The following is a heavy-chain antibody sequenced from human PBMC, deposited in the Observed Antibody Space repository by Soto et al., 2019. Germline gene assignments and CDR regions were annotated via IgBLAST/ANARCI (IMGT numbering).Heavy chain of an antibody. J-gene: IGHJ4*02. CDR1: GGTFSSYA. V-gene: IGHV1-69*13. CDR2: IVPIVGTT. Sequence: ASVKVSCKTSGGTFSSYAISWVRQAPGQGLEWMGGIVPIVGTTTYAQKFQGRVTITADEATSTAYMQLSRLRSDVTAVYYCVRVVAIPGYPDHWGQGTLVTVSS. CDR3: VRVVAIPGYPDH. D-gene: IGHD5-12*01.